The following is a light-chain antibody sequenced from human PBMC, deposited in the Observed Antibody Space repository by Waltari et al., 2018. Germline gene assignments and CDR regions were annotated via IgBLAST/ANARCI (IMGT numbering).Light chain of an antibody. V-gene: IGKV3-11*01. J-gene: IGKJ2*01. CDR1: QSVSRY. Sequence: ETVLTQSPATLSFFPGERVTLSCRASQSVSRYMAWHQQKLGQAPRLLIYDISNRATGIPARFSGSGSGSDFTLTISSLEPEDFAVYYCHQHNNWPYTFGQGTKLEI. CDR2: DIS. CDR3: HQHNNWPYT.